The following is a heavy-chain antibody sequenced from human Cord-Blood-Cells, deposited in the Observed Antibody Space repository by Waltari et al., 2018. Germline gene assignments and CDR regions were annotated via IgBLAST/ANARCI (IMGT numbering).Heavy chain of an antibody. V-gene: IGHV1-69*01. CDR3: AREMLSNQIFGDPKHAFDI. D-gene: IGHD3-3*01. CDR2: SIPIWGTA. Sequence: QVQLVQSRAEVKKPGPSVKVSCKAPGGTFSSYAISWVRQAPGQGLEWMGGSIPIWGTANYAQKVQGRVTSTADESTSTAYMELSSLRSEDTAVYYCAREMLSNQIFGDPKHAFDIWGQGTMVTVSS. CDR1: GGTFSSYA. J-gene: IGHJ3*02.